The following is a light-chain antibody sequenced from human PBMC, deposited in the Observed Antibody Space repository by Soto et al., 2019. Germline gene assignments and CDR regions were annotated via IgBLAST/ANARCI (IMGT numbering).Light chain of an antibody. CDR3: LQDYNYPRT. CDR2: HAS. J-gene: IGKJ1*01. CDR1: QSIDXL. Sequence: DIQMTQSPSTVPASVGDRVTITFLASQSIDXLFAWYQQRPGKAPKILIYHASSLETGVPSRFSGSGSGTDFTLTISSLQPEDFATYYCLQDYNYPRTFGQGTKVDIK. V-gene: IGKV1-5*01.